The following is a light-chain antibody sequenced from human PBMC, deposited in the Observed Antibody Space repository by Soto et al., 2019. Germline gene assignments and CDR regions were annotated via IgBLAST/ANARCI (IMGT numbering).Light chain of an antibody. Sequence: DIVMTQSPDSLAVSLGERATINCKSSQSVIYSSNNKNYLAWYQHKPGQPPKVLIYWASTRESGVPDRFSGSGSGTDFTLTISSLQAEDVAVYFCQQYYSTPLTFGGGTKVEIK. CDR2: WAS. CDR3: QQYYSTPLT. CDR1: QSVIYSSNNKNY. J-gene: IGKJ4*01. V-gene: IGKV4-1*01.